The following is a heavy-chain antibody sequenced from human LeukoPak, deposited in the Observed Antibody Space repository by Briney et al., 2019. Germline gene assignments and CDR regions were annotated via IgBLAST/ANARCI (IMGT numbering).Heavy chain of an antibody. CDR3: ARDLYRDSLPVSWFDP. CDR2: ISDYNGNT. V-gene: IGHV1-18*01. D-gene: IGHD4-11*01. CDR1: GYTFTSYG. J-gene: IGHJ5*02. Sequence: ASVKVSCKASGYTFTSYGISWVRQAPGQGLEWMGWISDYNGNTNYAQKLQGRVTMTTDTSTSTAYMELRSLRSEDTAVYHCARDLYRDSLPVSWFDPWGQGTLVTVSS.